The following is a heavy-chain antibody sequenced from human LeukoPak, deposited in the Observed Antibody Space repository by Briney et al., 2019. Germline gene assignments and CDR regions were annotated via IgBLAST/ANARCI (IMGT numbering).Heavy chain of an antibody. CDR1: GYTFTSYG. Sequence: ASVKVSCKASGYTFTSYGVSWVRQAPGQGLEWMGWTSAHNDDTNYAETLQGRLTMTTDISTSTAYMELTSLRSDDTAVYYCARDWDSRNDYFDPWGQGTLVIVSS. J-gene: IGHJ4*02. CDR2: TSAHNDDT. D-gene: IGHD1-1*01. V-gene: IGHV1-18*01. CDR3: ARDWDSRNDYFDP.